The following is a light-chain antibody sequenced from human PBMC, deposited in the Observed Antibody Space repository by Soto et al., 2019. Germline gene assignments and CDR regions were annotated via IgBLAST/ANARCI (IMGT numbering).Light chain of an antibody. J-gene: IGLJ1*01. CDR1: SGDIGSYNR. CDR2: EVT. V-gene: IGLV2-14*01. CDR3: VSYATSTTLYV. Sequence: QSALTQPASVSGSPGQSITISCTGTSGDIGSYNRVSWYQQHPGKAPKLIIYEVTDRPSGVSNRFSGSKSGNTASLTISGLQAEDEADYYCVSYATSTTLYVFGSGTKVTVL.